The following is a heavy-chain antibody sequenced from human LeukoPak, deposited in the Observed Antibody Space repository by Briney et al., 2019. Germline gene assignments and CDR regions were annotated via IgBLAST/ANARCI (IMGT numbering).Heavy chain of an antibody. CDR1: GGSISSGDYY. J-gene: IGHJ4*02. CDR2: VYYSGST. Sequence: PSQTLSLTCTVSGGSISSGDYYWSWIRQPPGEGLEWIGYVYYSGSTYYNPSLKSRVTISVDTSKNQFSLKLSSVTAADTAVYYCASFFLDSSGPLPDYWGQGTLVTVSS. V-gene: IGHV4-30-4*08. D-gene: IGHD3-22*01. CDR3: ASFFLDSSGPLPDY.